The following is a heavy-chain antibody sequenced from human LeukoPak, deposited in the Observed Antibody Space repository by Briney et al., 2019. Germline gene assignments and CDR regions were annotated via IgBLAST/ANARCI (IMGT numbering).Heavy chain of an antibody. CDR2: IRFDGNDK. V-gene: IGHV3-30*02. CDR1: GFTFSSYG. CDR3: AKDPSGYRYYFDY. D-gene: IGHD3-3*01. Sequence: GGSLRLSCAASGFTFSSYGMHWVRQAPGKGLEWVAFIRFDGNDKYYADSVKGRFTISRDDSKNTLYLQMNSLRAEDTAVYYCAKDPSGYRYYFDYWGQGTLVTVSS. J-gene: IGHJ4*02.